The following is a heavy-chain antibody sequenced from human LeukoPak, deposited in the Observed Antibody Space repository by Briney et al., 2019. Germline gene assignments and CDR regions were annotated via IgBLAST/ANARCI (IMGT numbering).Heavy chain of an antibody. CDR2: IKQDGSEA. D-gene: IGHD2-8*01. CDR3: SNGIYDKSY. J-gene: IGHJ4*02. V-gene: IGHV3-7*01. Sequence: GGSLRLSCAASGFTFSRYWMAWVRKAPGKRLEWVANIKQDGSEAFYVDSVRGRFTISRDNAKNSLYLQMNSLRLEDTAMYYCSNGIYDKSYWGQGTLVTVSS. CDR1: GFTFSRYW.